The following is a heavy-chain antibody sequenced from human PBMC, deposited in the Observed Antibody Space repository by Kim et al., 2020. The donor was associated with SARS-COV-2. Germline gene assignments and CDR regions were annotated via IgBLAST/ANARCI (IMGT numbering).Heavy chain of an antibody. CDR2: IYHSGST. CDR3: AREPGGYYDY. Sequence: SETLSLTCTVSGYSISSGYYWGWIRQPPGKGLEWIGSIYHSGSTYYNPSLKSRVTISVDTSKNQFSLKLSSVTAADTAVYYCAREPGGYYDYWGQGTLVT. V-gene: IGHV4-38-2*02. J-gene: IGHJ4*02. D-gene: IGHD3-10*01. CDR1: GYSISSGYY.